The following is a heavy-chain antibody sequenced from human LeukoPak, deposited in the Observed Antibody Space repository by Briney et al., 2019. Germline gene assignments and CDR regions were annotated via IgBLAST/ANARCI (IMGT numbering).Heavy chain of an antibody. CDR2: IYYSGST. V-gene: IGHV4-59*01. D-gene: IGHD6-25*01. CDR3: ARGAARPEYYLDY. Sequence: PSENLSLNCTGSSGSISSYYWSWIRQPPGNELEWIRYIYYSGSTNYNPSLKRRVTISVDTSKNQFSLKLSSLTAADTAVYYCARGAARPEYYLDYWRQGPLHSVSS. CDR1: SGSISSYY. J-gene: IGHJ4*02.